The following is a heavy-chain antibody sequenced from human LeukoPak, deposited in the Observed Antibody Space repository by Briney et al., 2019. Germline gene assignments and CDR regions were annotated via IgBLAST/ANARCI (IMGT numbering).Heavy chain of an antibody. Sequence: SETLSLTCTVSGVSMDNYYWTWIRQSPGKGLEWVGYVFYRGSTNYNPALRSRVTISLDTSKRQFFLSLTSVNAADTAVYYCARIMNPVYPPVLQWFDPWGQGMLVTVSS. J-gene: IGHJ5*02. D-gene: IGHD2-8*01. CDR1: GVSMDNYY. CDR2: VFYRGST. CDR3: ARIMNPVYPPVLQWFDP. V-gene: IGHV4-59*01.